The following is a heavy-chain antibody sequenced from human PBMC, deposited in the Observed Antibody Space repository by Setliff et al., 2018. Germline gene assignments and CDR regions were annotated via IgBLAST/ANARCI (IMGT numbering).Heavy chain of an antibody. V-gene: IGHV1-3*01. CDR1: GYSFSSNA. CDR2: IHAGSSNT. CDR3: ARAKMDVVASGGKYTSLDV. J-gene: IGHJ6*02. D-gene: IGHD2-15*01. Sequence: ASVKVSCKASGYSFSSNAFHWVRQAPGQTLEWMGWIHAGSSNTLYSQRFQDRITISRDTSATTAYMELNSLTSEDTAVYYCARAKMDVVASGGKYTSLDVWGQGTTVTVSS.